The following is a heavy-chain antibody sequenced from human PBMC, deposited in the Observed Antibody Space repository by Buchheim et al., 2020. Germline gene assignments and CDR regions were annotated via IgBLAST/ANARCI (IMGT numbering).Heavy chain of an antibody. D-gene: IGHD5-24*01. CDR3: AREQRWLQLGIFDY. J-gene: IGHJ4*02. CDR2: IWYDGSNK. V-gene: IGHV3-33*01. CDR1: GFTFSSYG. Sequence: QVQLVESGGGVVQPGRSLRLSCAASGFTFSSYGMHWVRQAPSKGLEWVAVIWYDGSNKYYADSVKGRFTISRDNSKNTLYLQMNSLRAEDTAVYYCAREQRWLQLGIFDYWGQGTL.